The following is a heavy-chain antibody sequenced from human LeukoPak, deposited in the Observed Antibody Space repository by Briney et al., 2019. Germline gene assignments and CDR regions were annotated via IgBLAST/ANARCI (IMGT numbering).Heavy chain of an antibody. V-gene: IGHV1-24*01. J-gene: IGHJ3*02. D-gene: IGHD3-3*01. CDR3: ATSARGRFLAYVHLGAFDI. CDR2: FDPEDGET. CDR1: GYTLTELS. Sequence: ASVKVSCKVSGYTLTELSMHWVRQAPGKGLEWMGGFDPEDGETIYAQKFQGRVTMTEDTSTDTAYMELSSLRSEDTAVYHCATSARGRFLAYVHLGAFDIWGQGTMVTVSS.